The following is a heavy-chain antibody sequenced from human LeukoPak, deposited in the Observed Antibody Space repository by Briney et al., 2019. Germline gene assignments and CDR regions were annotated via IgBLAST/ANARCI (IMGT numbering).Heavy chain of an antibody. V-gene: IGHV3-23*01. CDR1: GFTFSSYA. Sequence: GGSLRLSCAASGFTFSSYAMSWVRQAPGKGLEWVSAVSGSGGSTYYADSVKGRFTISRDNSKNTLYLQMNSLRAEDTAVYYCANTLTTVVIPGAFDIWGQGTMVTVSS. D-gene: IGHD4-23*01. CDR2: VSGSGGST. J-gene: IGHJ3*02. CDR3: ANTLTTVVIPGAFDI.